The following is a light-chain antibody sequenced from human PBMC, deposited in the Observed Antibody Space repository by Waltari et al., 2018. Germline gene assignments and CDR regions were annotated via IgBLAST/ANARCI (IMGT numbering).Light chain of an antibody. CDR2: KVN. V-gene: IGKV2-28*01. Sequence: DIVLTQTALSLPVTPGEPASISCRSSQSLLHSNGYTYLHWYLQKPGQSPRLLIYKVNNRESGVPDRFSGTGSGTDFTLRISRVEPEDVGVYHCMQSKKDPWTFGQGTKVEIK. CDR1: QSLLHSNGYTY. J-gene: IGKJ1*01. CDR3: MQSKKDPWT.